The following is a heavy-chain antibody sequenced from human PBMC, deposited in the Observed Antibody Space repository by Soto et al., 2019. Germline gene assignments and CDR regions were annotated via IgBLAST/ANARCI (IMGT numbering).Heavy chain of an antibody. CDR1: GGTFSSYT. Sequence: QVQLVQSGAEVKKPGSSVKVSCKASGGTFSSYTISWVRQAPGQGLEWMGRIIPILGIANYAQKFQGRVTITAHKSTSTAYMELSSLRYEDTAVYYCARVDGEYYRDVWGKVTTVTVSS. D-gene: IGHD4-17*01. J-gene: IGHJ6*03. CDR2: IIPILGIA. V-gene: IGHV1-69*02. CDR3: ARVDGEYYRDV.